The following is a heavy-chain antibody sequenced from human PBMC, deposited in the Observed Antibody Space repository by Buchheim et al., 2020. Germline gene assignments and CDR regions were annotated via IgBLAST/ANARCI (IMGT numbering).Heavy chain of an antibody. Sequence: QVQLVQSGAEVKKPGSSLKASCKASGGTFSNYAINWVRQAPGQGVEWMGGIIPMFGPPNYAQKFQGRVTITADESTSTASMELSSLGYEDTAVFYCPRALDGTMITSPKDVWGQGTT. CDR3: PRALDGTMITSPKDV. V-gene: IGHV1-69*01. J-gene: IGHJ6*01. D-gene: IGHD3-16*01. CDR1: GGTFSNYA. CDR2: IIPMFGPP.